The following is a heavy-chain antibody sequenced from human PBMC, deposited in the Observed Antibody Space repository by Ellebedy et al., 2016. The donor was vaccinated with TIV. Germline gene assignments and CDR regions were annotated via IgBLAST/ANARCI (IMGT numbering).Heavy chain of an antibody. CDR1: GGSISSSNW. J-gene: IGHJ5*02. CDR2: IYHSGST. D-gene: IGHD6-6*01. CDR3: ARVLEYSSSSGWFDP. Sequence: SETLSLXXAVSGGSISSSNWWSWVRQPPGKGLEWIGEIYHSGSTNYNPSLKSRVTMSVDTSRNQFSLKLSSVTAADTAVYYCARVLEYSSSSGWFDPWGQGTLVTVSS. V-gene: IGHV4-4*02.